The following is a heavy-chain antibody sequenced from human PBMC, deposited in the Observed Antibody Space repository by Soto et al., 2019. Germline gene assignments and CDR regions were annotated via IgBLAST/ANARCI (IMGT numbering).Heavy chain of an antibody. CDR1: GGTLNSGDYF. J-gene: IGHJ4*02. CDR2: IFYTGST. Sequence: PSETLSLTCSVSGGTLNSGDYFWSWIRQPPGKGLEWIGSIFYTGSTYYSPSLKSRASMSMDTSKILFSLRLRSLTAADTAVYFCARVKATLYRHYYFDYWGQGTPVTVSS. V-gene: IGHV4-30-4*01. CDR3: ARVKATLYRHYYFDY. D-gene: IGHD5-12*01.